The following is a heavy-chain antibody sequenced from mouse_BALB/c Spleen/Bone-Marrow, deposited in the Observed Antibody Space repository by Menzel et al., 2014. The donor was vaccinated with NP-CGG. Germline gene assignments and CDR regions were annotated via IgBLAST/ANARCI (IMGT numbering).Heavy chain of an antibody. Sequence: DVKLVESGGGLVQPGGSLKLSCAASGFDFSRHWMTWVRQAPGKGLEWIGEINPASSTINYTPSLKDKFIISRDNAKNTLYLQMSKVRSEDTALYYCAKNYYYGYVAYWGQGTLVTVSA. D-gene: IGHD1-2*01. CDR2: INPASSTI. CDR1: GFDFSRHW. V-gene: IGHV4-1*02. CDR3: AKNYYYGYVAY. J-gene: IGHJ3*01.